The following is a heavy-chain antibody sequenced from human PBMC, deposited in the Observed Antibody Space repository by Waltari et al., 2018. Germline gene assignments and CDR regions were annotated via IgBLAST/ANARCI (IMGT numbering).Heavy chain of an antibody. V-gene: IGHV1-3*04. J-gene: IGHJ4*02. Sequence: QVQLVQSGAEVKEPGASVKASCKTFGYPFNDYGLHWVRQAPGQGLEWMGWIKTSTGNTKYSQKFQGRVTLNRDSSATTAYMDVSSLKSEDTAIYYCARGGETWNRLETHFDYWGQGTLVTVSS. D-gene: IGHD1-1*01. CDR3: ARGGETWNRLETHFDY. CDR1: GYPFNDYG. CDR2: IKTSTGNT.